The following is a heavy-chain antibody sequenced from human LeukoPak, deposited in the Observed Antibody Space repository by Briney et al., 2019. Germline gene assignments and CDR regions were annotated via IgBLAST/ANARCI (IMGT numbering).Heavy chain of an antibody. CDR2: ISSSGSTI. CDR3: AKGSSNWRDYYYFDY. D-gene: IGHD6-13*01. CDR1: GFTFSTYS. Sequence: GGSLRLSCAASGFTFSTYSMNWVRQAPGKGLEWVSYISSSGSTIYYADSVKGRFTISRDNAKNSLYLQMNSLRAEDTAVYYCAKGSSNWRDYYYFDYWGQGTLVTVSS. V-gene: IGHV3-48*04. J-gene: IGHJ4*02.